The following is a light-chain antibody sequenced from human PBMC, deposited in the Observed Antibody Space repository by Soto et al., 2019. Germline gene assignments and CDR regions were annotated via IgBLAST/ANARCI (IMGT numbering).Light chain of an antibody. Sequence: QSVLTQPPSVSVAPGQKVTISCSGNSSNIGNNYVSWYQQLPGTAPKLLIYDNNKRPSGIPDRFSGSRSGTSATLGITGLQTGDEADYYCGTWDSSLSAGRGVFGAGTKLTVL. V-gene: IGLV1-51*01. CDR2: DNN. J-gene: IGLJ3*02. CDR1: SSNIGNNY. CDR3: GTWDSSLSAGRGV.